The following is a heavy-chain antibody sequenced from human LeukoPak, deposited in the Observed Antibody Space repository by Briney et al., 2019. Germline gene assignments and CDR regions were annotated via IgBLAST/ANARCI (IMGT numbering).Heavy chain of an antibody. CDR2: IYYSGST. V-gene: IGHV4-59*08. J-gene: IGHJ5*02. CDR1: GGSISSYY. CDR3: ARLNRAYYDFWSGYPNWFDP. Sequence: SETLSLTCTVSGGSISSYYGIGIREPPGKGLEGIGYIYYSGSTNYNPSLKSRVTISVDTSKNQFPLKLSSVPAAGTAVYYCARLNRAYYDFWSGYPNWFDPWGQGTLVTVSS. D-gene: IGHD3-3*01.